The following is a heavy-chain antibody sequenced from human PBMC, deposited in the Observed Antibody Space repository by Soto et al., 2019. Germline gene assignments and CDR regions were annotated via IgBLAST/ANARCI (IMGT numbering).Heavy chain of an antibody. V-gene: IGHV3-53*01. CDR2: HYSGGST. CDR3: ARHRHPRGTVGATSPLDP. CDR1: GFSVSSNY. Sequence: DVQLVESGGGLVQPGGSLRLSCAISGFSVSSNYLSWVRQAPGKGLEWVSVHYSGGSTYYADSVQGRFTISRDKSNNTLYLHMRRVRAEDTAVYCCARHRHPRGTVGATSPLDPWGQGPQVTVSS. D-gene: IGHD1-26*01. J-gene: IGHJ5*02.